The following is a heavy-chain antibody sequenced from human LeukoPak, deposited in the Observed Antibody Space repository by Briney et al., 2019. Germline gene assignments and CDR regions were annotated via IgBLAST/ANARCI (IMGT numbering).Heavy chain of an antibody. CDR1: GFSFSNYG. D-gene: IGHD2-2*01. CDR2: IWYDGSKT. CDR3: AREGYAYAFTAFDI. J-gene: IGHJ3*02. Sequence: GRSLRLSCAASGFSFSNYGMHWVRQAPGKGLEWVAIIWYDGSKTYYSDSVKGRFTISRDNSKDTLYLQMNSLRAEDTAVYYCAREGYAYAFTAFDIWGQGTMVTVSS. V-gene: IGHV3-33*01.